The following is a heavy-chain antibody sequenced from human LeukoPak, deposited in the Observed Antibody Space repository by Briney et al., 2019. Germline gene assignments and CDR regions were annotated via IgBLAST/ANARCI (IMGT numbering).Heavy chain of an antibody. Sequence: ASVKVSCKASGYTFTSYYMHWVRQAPGQGLEWMGLINPTGGSTGYAQKFQGRVTMTRDMSTSTDYMELSSLRSEDTAIYYCARLPYCGGDCYPNWFDPWGQGTLVTVSS. CDR2: INPTGGST. V-gene: IGHV1-46*01. CDR1: GYTFTSYY. D-gene: IGHD2-21*02. J-gene: IGHJ5*02. CDR3: ARLPYCGGDCYPNWFDP.